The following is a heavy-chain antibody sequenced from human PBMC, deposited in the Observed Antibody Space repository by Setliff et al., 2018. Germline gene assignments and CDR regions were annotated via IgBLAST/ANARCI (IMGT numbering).Heavy chain of an antibody. CDR2: ISTSGNTV. J-gene: IGHJ6*02. CDR3: ARDGVFYAMDF. Sequence: PGGSLRLSCAASGFTFSDYYMNWIRQAPGKGLEWVSYISTSGNTVYYADSVRGRFTISRDNAKNSLYLQMNSLRAEDSAVYYCARDGVFYAMDFWGQGTTVTVSS. V-gene: IGHV3-11*04. CDR1: GFTFSDYY. D-gene: IGHD3-10*01.